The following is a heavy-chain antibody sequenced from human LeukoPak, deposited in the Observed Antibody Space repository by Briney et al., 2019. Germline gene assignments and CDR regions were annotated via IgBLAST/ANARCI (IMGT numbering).Heavy chain of an antibody. CDR3: AKEGSYGSLYYYYYMDV. Sequence: GGSLRLSCAASGFTFSSYSMNWVRQAPGKGLEWVSYISSSSSTIYYADSVKGRFTISRDNAKNSLYLQMNSLRAEDTAVYYCAKEGSYGSLYYYYYMDVWGKGTTVTVSS. V-gene: IGHV3-48*04. CDR2: ISSSSSTI. D-gene: IGHD5-18*01. CDR1: GFTFSSYS. J-gene: IGHJ6*03.